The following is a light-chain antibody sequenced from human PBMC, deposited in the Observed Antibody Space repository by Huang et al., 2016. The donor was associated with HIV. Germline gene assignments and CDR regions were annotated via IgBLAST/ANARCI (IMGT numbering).Light chain of an antibody. Sequence: DIQMTQSPFSLSASIGDRVTITCRASQPISNSLAWYQQKPGQAPKLLLYAASRLKSGVPSRFSGSGSGTTYTLTISSLRHEDFATYYCQQYFTTPPWTFGQGTKLEIK. CDR2: AAS. V-gene: IGKV1-NL1*01. J-gene: IGKJ2*01. CDR1: QPISNS. CDR3: QQYFTTPPWT.